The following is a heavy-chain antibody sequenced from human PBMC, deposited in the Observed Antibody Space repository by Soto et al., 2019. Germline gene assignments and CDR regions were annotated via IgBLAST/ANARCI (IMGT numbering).Heavy chain of an antibody. V-gene: IGHV4-31*03. D-gene: IGHD3-3*01. CDR2: IYYRGST. J-gene: IGHJ6*02. CDR1: GGSISSGGYY. Sequence: SETLSLTCTVSGGSISSGGYYWSWIRQNPGKGLEWIGYIYYRGSTYSNPSLKSRVTISVDTSKNQFSLKLRSVSAADAAGYYCARAGHIGGQGTYYDFSGMDVWGQGSTVTVSS. CDR3: ARAGHIGGQGTYYDFSGMDV.